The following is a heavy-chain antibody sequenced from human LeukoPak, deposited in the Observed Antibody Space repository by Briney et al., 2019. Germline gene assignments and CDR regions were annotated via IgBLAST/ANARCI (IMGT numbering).Heavy chain of an antibody. V-gene: IGHV3-53*01. CDR1: GFTLSSNY. D-gene: IGHD4-17*01. Sequence: GGSLRLSCAASGFTLSSNYMSWVRQAPGKGLEWVSVIYSGGSTYYADSVKGRFTISRDNSKNTLYLQMNSLRDEVTAVYFCARATTTRTRFDYWGQGTLVTVSS. CDR2: IYSGGST. J-gene: IGHJ4*02. CDR3: ARATTTRTRFDY.